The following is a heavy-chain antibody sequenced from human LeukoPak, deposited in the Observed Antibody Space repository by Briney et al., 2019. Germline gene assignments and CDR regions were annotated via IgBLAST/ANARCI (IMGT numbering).Heavy chain of an antibody. J-gene: IGHJ3*02. CDR1: GFTFSTYA. CDR2: SSDRSVSI. Sequence: PGGSLRLSCAASGFTFSTYAMSWVRQAPGKGLEWVSSSSDRSVSIYYADSVRGRFTISRDNSKYTLSLQMNSLRAEDTAIYWCAGSPSYSGDYSYHAFDMWGQGTMVTVSS. CDR3: AGSPSYSGDYSYHAFDM. D-gene: IGHD1-26*01. V-gene: IGHV3-23*01.